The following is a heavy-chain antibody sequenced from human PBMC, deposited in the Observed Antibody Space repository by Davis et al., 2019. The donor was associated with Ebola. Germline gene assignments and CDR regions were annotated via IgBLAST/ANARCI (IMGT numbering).Heavy chain of an antibody. CDR1: GYTFTGYY. CDR3: ARGGNMGGVVPAAIYQYYFDY. D-gene: IGHD2-2*01. V-gene: IGHV1-2*04. J-gene: IGHJ4*02. CDR2: IDPNSGGT. Sequence: ASVKVSCKASGYTFTGYYMHWVRQAPGQGLEWMGWIDPNSGGTNYAQKFQGWVTMTRDTSISTAYMELSRLRSDDTAMYYCARGGNMGGVVPAAIYQYYFDYWGQGTLVTVSS.